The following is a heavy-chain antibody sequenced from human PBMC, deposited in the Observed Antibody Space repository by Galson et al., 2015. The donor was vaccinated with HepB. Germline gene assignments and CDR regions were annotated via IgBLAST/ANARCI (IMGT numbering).Heavy chain of an antibody. CDR3: AKESITMIVVVIHNWFDP. CDR1: GFTFSSYA. CDR2: ISGSGGST. V-gene: IGHV3-23*01. Sequence: SLRLSCAASGFTFSSYAMSWVRQAPGKGLEWVSAISGSGGSTYYADSVKGRFTISRDNSKNTLYLQMNSLRAEDTAVYNCAKESITMIVVVIHNWFDPWGQGTLVTVSS. D-gene: IGHD3-22*01. J-gene: IGHJ5*02.